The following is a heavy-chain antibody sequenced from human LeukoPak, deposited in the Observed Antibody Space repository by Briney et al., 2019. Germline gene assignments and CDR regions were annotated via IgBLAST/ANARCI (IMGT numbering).Heavy chain of an antibody. D-gene: IGHD6-13*01. CDR3: ARGAGYSSSWYIDY. CDR2: TSSSSNTK. Sequence: GGSLRLSCAASGFTFSIDSMNWVRQAPGKGLEWVSYTSSSSNTKYYADSVKGRFTISRDNAKNSLFLQMNSLRAEDTAVYYCARGAGYSSSWYIDYWGQGALVTVSS. J-gene: IGHJ4*02. CDR1: GFTFSIDS. V-gene: IGHV3-48*01.